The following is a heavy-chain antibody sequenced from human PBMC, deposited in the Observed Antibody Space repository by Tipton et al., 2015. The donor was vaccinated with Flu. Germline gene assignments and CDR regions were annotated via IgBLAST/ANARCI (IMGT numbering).Heavy chain of an antibody. CDR3: ARGDCSSTSCLDY. Sequence: TLSLTCTVSGGSISTSGYYWGWIRQPPGKGLEWIGYIYYSGSTNYNPSLKSRVTISADTSNNQFSLKLSSVTAADTAVYYCARGDCSSTSCLDYWGQGTLVTVSS. D-gene: IGHD2-2*01. CDR2: IYYSGST. J-gene: IGHJ4*02. V-gene: IGHV4-61*08. CDR1: GGSISTSGYY.